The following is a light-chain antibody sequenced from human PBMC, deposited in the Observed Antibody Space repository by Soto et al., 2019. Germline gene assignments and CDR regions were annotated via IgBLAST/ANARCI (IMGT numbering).Light chain of an antibody. J-gene: IGKJ1*01. V-gene: IGKV3-15*01. CDR1: QSVGSN. Sequence: EIVMTQSPATLSVSPGERVTLSCRASQSVGSNLAWYQKKPGQAPRLLIYSATTRATGIPARFSGSGSGTEFTLTISSLQSEDFGVYYCQQYSKGWTFGQGTKVEIK. CDR2: SAT. CDR3: QQYSKGWT.